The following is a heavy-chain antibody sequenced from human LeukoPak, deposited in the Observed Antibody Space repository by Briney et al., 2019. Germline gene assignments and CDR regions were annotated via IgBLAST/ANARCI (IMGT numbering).Heavy chain of an antibody. J-gene: IGHJ3*02. CDR2: INHSGST. CDR3: ATNHGNNWNEYDAFDI. D-gene: IGHD1-1*01. V-gene: IGHV4-34*01. CDR1: GGSFSGYY. Sequence: SETLSLTCAVYGGSFSGYYWSWIRQPPGKGLEWIGEINHSGSTNYNPSLKSRVTISVDTSKNQFSLKLSSVTAADTAVYYCATNHGNNWNEYDAFDIWGQGTMVTVSS.